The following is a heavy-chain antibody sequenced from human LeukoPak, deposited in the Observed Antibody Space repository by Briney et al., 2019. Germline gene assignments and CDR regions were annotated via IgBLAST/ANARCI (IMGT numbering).Heavy chain of an antibody. V-gene: IGHV3-7*01. Sequence: GGSLRLSCAASGFTFSNHWMSWVRQAPGKGLEWVANIKQDGSEAYDGDSVKGRFTISRDNAKNSLYLQMNSLRAEDTAVYYCARGAWGELRRTHKFDYWGRGTLVTVSS. J-gene: IGHJ4*02. CDR1: GFTFSNHW. CDR2: IKQDGSEA. D-gene: IGHD1-7*01. CDR3: ARGAWGELRRTHKFDY.